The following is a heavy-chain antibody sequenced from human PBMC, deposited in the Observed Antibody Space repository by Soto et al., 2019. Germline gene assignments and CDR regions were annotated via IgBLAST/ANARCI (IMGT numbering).Heavy chain of an antibody. D-gene: IGHD3-22*01. Sequence: GGSLRLSCAASGFTFSSYAMHWVRQAPGKGLEWVAVISYDGSNKYYADSVKGRFTISRDNSKNTLYLQMNSLRAEDTAVYYCEKEYASSGYYVGNGMDVWGQGTTVTVSS. CDR2: ISYDGSNK. V-gene: IGHV3-30-3*01. CDR1: GFTFSSYA. CDR3: EKEYASSGYYVGNGMDV. J-gene: IGHJ6*02.